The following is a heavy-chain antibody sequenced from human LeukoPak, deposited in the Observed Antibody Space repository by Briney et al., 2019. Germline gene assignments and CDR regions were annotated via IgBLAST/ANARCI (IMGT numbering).Heavy chain of an antibody. V-gene: IGHV3-23*01. D-gene: IGHD2-15*01. CDR3: SKDNSPKVYCSGCSCY. CDR2: ISGSGGSI. J-gene: IGHJ4*02. CDR1: GFTFSNYA. Sequence: GGSLRLSCAASGFTFSNYAMSWIRQAPGKGLEWVSGISGSGGSIYYADAVKGRLTISRDNSKNPLYLQMNTLRAENTAVYYCSKDNSPKVYCSGCSCYWGQGTLVTVSS.